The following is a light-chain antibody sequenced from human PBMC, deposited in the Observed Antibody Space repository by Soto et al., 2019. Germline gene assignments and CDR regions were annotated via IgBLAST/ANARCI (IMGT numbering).Light chain of an antibody. J-gene: IGKJ1*01. CDR2: GAF. Sequence: EMVMTQSPVTLSVSPGERVTLSCRASQSVSSNLAWYQQKPGQAPSLLIYGAFTRATGIPARFSGSGSGADFTLSISRLEPEDFAVYYCQQYGSSPPRTFGQGTKVDIK. V-gene: IGKV3-20*01. CDR3: QQYGSSPPRT. CDR1: QSVSSN.